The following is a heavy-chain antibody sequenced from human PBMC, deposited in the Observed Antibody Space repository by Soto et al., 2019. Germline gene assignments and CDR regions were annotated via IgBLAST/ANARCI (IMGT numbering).Heavy chain of an antibody. CDR3: ARRIATGKLDP. J-gene: IGHJ5*02. CDR2: INPDNGNT. Sequence: GASVKVSCKASGYTFTRYTMNWVRQAPGQRLEWMGWINPDNGNTKSSQKFQDRVIITRDTSASTAYMDLSSLRSEDTAVYYCARRIATGKLDPWGQGTLVTISS. CDR1: GYTFTRYT. D-gene: IGHD2-15*01. V-gene: IGHV1-3*01.